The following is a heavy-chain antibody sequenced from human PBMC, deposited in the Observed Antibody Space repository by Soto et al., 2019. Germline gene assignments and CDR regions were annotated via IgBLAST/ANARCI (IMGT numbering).Heavy chain of an antibody. V-gene: IGHV1-3*01. CDR3: ARDVVWGNYVLSY. Sequence: QVQLVQSGAEVKKPGASVKVSCKASGYTFTSYAMHWVRQAPGQRLEWMGWINAGNGNTKYSQKFQGRVTITRDTSASTAYMELSSLRSEDTAVYYCARDVVWGNYVLSYWGQGTLVTVSS. J-gene: IGHJ4*02. D-gene: IGHD3-16*01. CDR2: INAGNGNT. CDR1: GYTFTSYA.